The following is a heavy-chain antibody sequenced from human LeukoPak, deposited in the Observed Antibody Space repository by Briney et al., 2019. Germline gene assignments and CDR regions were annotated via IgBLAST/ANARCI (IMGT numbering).Heavy chain of an antibody. CDR1: ALTFRSYC. D-gene: IGHD1-1*01. Sequence: ARSLRPACAPSALTFRSYCMSWVRHAPGKGLEWVANIKQNGSEKYYVDSVKGRFTISRDNAKNSLYLQMNSLRAEDTAVYCGARGPPRELTPCYMDVWGKGSTVTVSS. CDR2: IKQNGSEK. J-gene: IGHJ6*03. CDR3: ARGPPRELTPCYMDV. V-gene: IGHV3-7*01.